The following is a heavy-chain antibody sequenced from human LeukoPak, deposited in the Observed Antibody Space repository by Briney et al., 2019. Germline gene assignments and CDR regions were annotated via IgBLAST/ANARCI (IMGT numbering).Heavy chain of an antibody. Sequence: GGSLRLSCADSVLRFSSYGVSWVRQAPGKGLEWVSHISGSGADAFYADSVKGRFTISRDNSRNTLSLQMNSLRAEDTAVYYCAKDLGVSRFFDYWGQGILVTVSS. J-gene: IGHJ4*02. CDR1: VLRFSSYG. V-gene: IGHV3-23*01. CDR2: ISGSGADA. D-gene: IGHD3-10*01. CDR3: AKDLGVSRFFDY.